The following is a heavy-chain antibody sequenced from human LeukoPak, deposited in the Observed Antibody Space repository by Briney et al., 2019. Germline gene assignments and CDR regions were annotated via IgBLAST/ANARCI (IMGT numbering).Heavy chain of an antibody. CDR2: ISSNGGST. CDR1: GFTFSSYA. Sequence: GGSLRLSCSASGFTFSSYAMHWVRQAPGKGLEYVSAISSNGGSTYYADSVKGRFTISRDNSKNTLYLQMSSLRAEDMAVYYCVKGTNAVVVVAATLYWGQGTLVTVSS. CDR3: VKGTNAVVVVAATLY. D-gene: IGHD2-15*01. V-gene: IGHV3-64D*06. J-gene: IGHJ4*02.